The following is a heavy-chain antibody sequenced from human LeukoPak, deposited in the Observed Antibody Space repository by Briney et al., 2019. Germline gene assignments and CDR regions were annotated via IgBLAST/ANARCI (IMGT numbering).Heavy chain of an antibody. V-gene: IGHV3-53*01. D-gene: IGHD3-3*01. CDR1: GFTFSSYA. CDR2: IYSGGST. CDR3: ARSIFGVVSFDY. J-gene: IGHJ4*02. Sequence: PGGSLRLSCAASGFTFSSYAMHWVRQAPGKGLEWVSVIYSGGSTYYADSVKGRFTISRDNSKNTLYLQMNSLRAEDTAVYYCARSIFGVVSFDYWGQGTLVTVSS.